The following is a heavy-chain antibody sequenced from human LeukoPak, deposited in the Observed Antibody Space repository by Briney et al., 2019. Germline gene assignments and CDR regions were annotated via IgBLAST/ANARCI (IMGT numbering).Heavy chain of an antibody. V-gene: IGHV3-30*18. CDR1: GFTSSSYG. J-gene: IGHJ6*02. CDR3: AKDLGSGTYYYYGMDV. D-gene: IGHD6-19*01. CDR2: ISYDGSNK. Sequence: GGSLRLSCAASGFTSSSYGMHWVRQAPGKGLEWVAVISYDGSNKYYADSVKGRFTISRDNSKNTLYLQMNSLRAEDTAVYYCAKDLGSGTYYYYGMDVWGQGTTVTVSS.